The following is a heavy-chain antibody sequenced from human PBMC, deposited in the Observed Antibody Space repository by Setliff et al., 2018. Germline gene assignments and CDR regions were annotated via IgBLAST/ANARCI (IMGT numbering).Heavy chain of an antibody. J-gene: IGHJ5*01. CDR2: IYPADSDT. D-gene: IGHD5-18*01. CDR3: ARRGYGGYIYGSLDS. V-gene: IGHV5-51*01. CDR1: GYRFTSQW. Sequence: GESLKISCKASGYRFTSQWIAWVRQTPGRGLEWMGIIYPADSDTTYSPSFQGQVTISVDKSLSTAYLQWSSLKASDSGKYYCARRGYGGYIYGSLDSWGQGTLVTVSS.